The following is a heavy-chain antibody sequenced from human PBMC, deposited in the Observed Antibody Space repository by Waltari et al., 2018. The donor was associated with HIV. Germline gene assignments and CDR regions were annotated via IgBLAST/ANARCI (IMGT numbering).Heavy chain of an antibody. CDR1: GFTVSSVY. J-gene: IGHJ4*02. CDR2: IHSSGGT. D-gene: IGHD6-13*01. Sequence: EVQLVESGGDLIQPGGSLRLSCAASGFTVSSVYMSWVRQAPGKGLEDVSVIHSSGGTNYADSVKGRFTISRDNSKNTLYLQMNSLGAEDTAVYYCARDTTVVGTRYFDYWGRGTLVTVSS. CDR3: ARDTTVVGTRYFDY. V-gene: IGHV3-53*01.